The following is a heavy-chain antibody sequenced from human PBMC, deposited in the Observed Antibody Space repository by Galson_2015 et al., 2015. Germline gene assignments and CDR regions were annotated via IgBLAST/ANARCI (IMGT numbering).Heavy chain of an antibody. CDR1: GFTFSTYT. CDR3: ATDREAKNRIVVAGQPKDY. V-gene: IGHV3-30-3*01. D-gene: IGHD6-19*01. CDR2: ISYDGSNK. Sequence: SLRLSCAASGFTFSTYTMDWVRQAPGMGLEWVAVISYDGSNKNYADSVKGRFTISRDNSKNTLYLQMNSLRAEDTAVYYCATDREAKNRIVVAGQPKDYWGQGTLVTVSS. J-gene: IGHJ4*02.